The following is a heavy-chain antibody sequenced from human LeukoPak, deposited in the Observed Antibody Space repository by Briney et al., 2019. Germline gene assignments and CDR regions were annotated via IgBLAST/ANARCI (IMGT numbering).Heavy chain of an antibody. V-gene: IGHV3-7*01. CDR3: VGGPGY. CDR2: IRKDGSDK. J-gene: IGHJ4*02. CDR1: GFTFSNYW. D-gene: IGHD3-10*01. Sequence: PGGSLRLSCAASGFTFSNYWMSWVRQAPGKGLEWVGNIRKDGSDKYYIDSVKGRFTISRDNAKNSLYVQMNSLRAEDTAVYYCVGGPGYWGQGTLVTVSS.